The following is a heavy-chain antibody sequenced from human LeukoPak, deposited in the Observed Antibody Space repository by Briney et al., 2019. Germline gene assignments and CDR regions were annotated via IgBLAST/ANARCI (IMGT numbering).Heavy chain of an antibody. D-gene: IGHD5-24*01. V-gene: IGHV3-66*01. Sequence: GGSLRLSCAASGFTVSSNYMSWVRQAPGKGLEWVSVIYSGGSTYYADSVKGRFTISRDNSKNTLYLQMNSLRAEDTAVYFCARERWLQPDYWGQGTLVTVSA. J-gene: IGHJ4*02. CDR2: IYSGGST. CDR1: GFTVSSNY. CDR3: ARERWLQPDY.